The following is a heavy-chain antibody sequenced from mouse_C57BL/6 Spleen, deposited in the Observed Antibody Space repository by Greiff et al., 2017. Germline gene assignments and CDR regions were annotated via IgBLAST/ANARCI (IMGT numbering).Heavy chain of an antibody. CDR2: IRYDGST. J-gene: IGHJ4*01. V-gene: IGHV3-6*01. CDR1: GYSFTSGYY. CDR3: AGKGYYGYDVEGLDY. Sequence: EVKLQESGPGLVKPSHSLSLSCSVSGYSFTSGYYWNWIRQFPGNKLECMGYIRYDGSTNYNPSLKNRISLTRDTSKNQFFLKLNSVTTEDTATYYCAGKGYYGYDVEGLDYWGQGTSVTVSS. D-gene: IGHD2-2*01.